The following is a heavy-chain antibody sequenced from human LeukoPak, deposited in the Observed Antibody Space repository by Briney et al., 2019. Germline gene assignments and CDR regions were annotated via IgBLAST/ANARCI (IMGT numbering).Heavy chain of an antibody. Sequence: SETLSLTCTVSGGSISSYYWSWIRQPPGKGLEWIGYIYYSGSTNYNPSLKSRVTISVDTSKNQFSLKLSSVTAADTAVYYCARVLPMTTVTTRWRANSGWFDPWGQGTLVTVSS. CDR2: IYYSGST. D-gene: IGHD4-17*01. J-gene: IGHJ5*02. V-gene: IGHV4-59*01. CDR1: GGSISSYY. CDR3: ARVLPMTTVTTRWRANSGWFDP.